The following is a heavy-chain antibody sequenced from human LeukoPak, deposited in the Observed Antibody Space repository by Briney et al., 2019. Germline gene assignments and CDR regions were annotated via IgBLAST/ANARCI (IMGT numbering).Heavy chain of an antibody. CDR3: AKDSIVVVVAATDY. D-gene: IGHD2-15*01. Sequence: GGSLRLSRAASGFTFSSYAMSWVRQAPGKGLEWVSAISGSGGSTYYADSVKGRFTISRDNSKNTLYLQMNSLRAEDTAVYYCAKDSIVVVVAATDYWGQGTLVTVSS. V-gene: IGHV3-23*01. CDR1: GFTFSSYA. J-gene: IGHJ4*02. CDR2: ISGSGGST.